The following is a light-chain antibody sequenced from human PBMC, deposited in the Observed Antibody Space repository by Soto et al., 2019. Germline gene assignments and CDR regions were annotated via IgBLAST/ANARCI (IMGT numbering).Light chain of an antibody. Sequence: QSVLTQPPSASGSPGQSVTISCTGTSSDVGGYNYVSWYQQHPGKAPKLMIYEVSKRPSGVPDRFSGYKSGNTASLTVSGLQAEDEADYYFSSYAGSNNVVFGGGTKLTVL. CDR2: EVS. CDR1: SSDVGGYNY. CDR3: SSYAGSNNVV. V-gene: IGLV2-8*01. J-gene: IGLJ2*01.